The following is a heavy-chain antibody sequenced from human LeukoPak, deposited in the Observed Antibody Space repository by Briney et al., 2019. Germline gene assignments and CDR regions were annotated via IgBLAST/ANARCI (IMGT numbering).Heavy chain of an antibody. Sequence: SETLSLTCTVSGGSISSGGYYWSWIRQHPGKGLEWIGYIYYSGSTYYNPSLKSRVTISVDTSKNQFSLKLSSVTAADTAVYYCAREKYDFWSGYYTYNWFDPWGQGTLVTVSS. D-gene: IGHD3-3*01. J-gene: IGHJ5*02. CDR1: GGSISSGGYY. V-gene: IGHV4-31*03. CDR3: AREKYDFWSGYYTYNWFDP. CDR2: IYYSGST.